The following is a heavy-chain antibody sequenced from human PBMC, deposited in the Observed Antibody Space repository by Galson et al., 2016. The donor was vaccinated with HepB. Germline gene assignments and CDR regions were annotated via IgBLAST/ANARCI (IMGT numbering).Heavy chain of an antibody. CDR1: GGSFSGYY. V-gene: IGHV4-34*01. CDR3: ARGGSSTWFYHYYAGMDV. Sequence: SETLSLTCAVYGGSFSGYYWSWIRQPPGKGLEWIGEINHSGSTNYNPSLKNRVTISVDTSKNQFSLKLSSVTAADTAVYYCARGGSSTWFYHYYAGMDVWGQGTTVTVSS. CDR2: INHSGST. D-gene: IGHD6-13*01. J-gene: IGHJ6*02.